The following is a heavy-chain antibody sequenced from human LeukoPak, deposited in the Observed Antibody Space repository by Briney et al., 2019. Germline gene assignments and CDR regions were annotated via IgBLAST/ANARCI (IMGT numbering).Heavy chain of an antibody. CDR3: ANGNSFDS. V-gene: IGHV3-7*03. J-gene: IGHJ4*02. CDR2: IHPDGSQI. Sequence: QSGGSLRLSCRASGFTFSNSWMSWVRQAPGKRLECVGNIHPDGSQIFYGTSVTGRFTISRDNSDNSLFLQMNSLRAEDTAVYYCANGNSFDSWGQGTLVTVSS. CDR1: GFTFSNSW. D-gene: IGHD1/OR15-1a*01.